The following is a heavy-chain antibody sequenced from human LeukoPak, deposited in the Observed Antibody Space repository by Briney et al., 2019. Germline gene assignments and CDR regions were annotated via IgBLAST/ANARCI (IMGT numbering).Heavy chain of an antibody. Sequence: RGSLRLSCAASGFTSSIYWMSWVRQAPGKGLEWVVNRKQDGSEKYSVDSVKGRFTISRDNDKNSLYLQMNSLRDEDTAVYYCASSVVTEYYFDYWGQGTLVTVSS. D-gene: IGHD2-21*02. CDR1: GFTSSIYW. J-gene: IGHJ4*02. V-gene: IGHV3-7*01. CDR2: RKQDGSEK. CDR3: ASSVVTEYYFDY.